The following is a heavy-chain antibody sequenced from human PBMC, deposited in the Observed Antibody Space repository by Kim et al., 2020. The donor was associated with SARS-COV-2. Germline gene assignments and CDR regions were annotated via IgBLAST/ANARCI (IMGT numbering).Heavy chain of an antibody. CDR3: ARDCYSNYSCGMDV. D-gene: IGHD4-4*01. CDR1: GFTFSSYG. Sequence: GGSLRLSCAASGFTFSSYGMHWVRQAPGKGLEWVAVIWYDGSNKYYADSVKGRFTISRDNSKNTLYLQMNSLRAEDTAVYYCARDCYSNYSCGMDVWGQGTTVTVSS. CDR2: IWYDGSNK. J-gene: IGHJ6*02. V-gene: IGHV3-33*01.